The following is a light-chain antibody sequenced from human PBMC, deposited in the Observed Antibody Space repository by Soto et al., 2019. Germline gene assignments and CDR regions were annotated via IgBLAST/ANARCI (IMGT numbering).Light chain of an antibody. V-gene: IGKV3D-11*02. CDR3: QQYTGQPTT. CDR1: LSVSVY. CDR2: GAS. Sequence: VVFTRSPATLSLSPGERATLSCRTSLSVSVYLAWYQQKPGQAPRILIYGASTRDTGIPARFSGIGPGTDCTLTITSLEPEDSEVYFGQQYTGQPTTFGQGTRLEIK. J-gene: IGKJ5*01.